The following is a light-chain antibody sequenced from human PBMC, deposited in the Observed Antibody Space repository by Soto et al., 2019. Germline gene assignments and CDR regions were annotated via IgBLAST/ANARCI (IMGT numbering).Light chain of an antibody. J-gene: IGLJ3*02. Sequence: QPVLTQSPSASASLGASVKLTCTLSSGHNNYAIAWHQQQPEKGPRYLMKLNSDGSHSKGDGIPDRFSGSSSGAERYLIISSLQSDDEADYYCQTWGTGGVFGGGTKLTVL. V-gene: IGLV4-69*01. CDR2: LNSDGSH. CDR3: QTWGTGGV. CDR1: SGHNNYA.